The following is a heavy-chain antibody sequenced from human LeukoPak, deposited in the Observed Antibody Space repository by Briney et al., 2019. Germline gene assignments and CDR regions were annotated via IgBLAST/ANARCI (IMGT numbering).Heavy chain of an antibody. Sequence: PGGSLRLSCAASGFTFSSYGMHWVRQAPGKGLEWVAVISYDGSNKYYADSVKGRFTISRDNSKNTLYLQMNSLRAEDTAVYYCARAQANWATYYFDYWGQGTLVTVSS. CDR1: GFTFSSYG. J-gene: IGHJ4*02. D-gene: IGHD7-27*01. CDR2: ISYDGSNK. CDR3: ARAQANWATYYFDY. V-gene: IGHV3-30*03.